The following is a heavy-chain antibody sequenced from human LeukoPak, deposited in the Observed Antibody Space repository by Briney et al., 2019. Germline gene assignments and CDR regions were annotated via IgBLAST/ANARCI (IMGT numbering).Heavy chain of an antibody. CDR1: GYTFTSYG. CDR3: AREGSADYYYYYMDV. V-gene: IGHV1-18*01. Sequence: GASVKVSCKASGYTFTSYGISWVRQAPGQGLEWMGWISAYNGNTNYAQKLQGRVTMTTDTSTSTAYMELRSLRSDDTAVYCCAREGSADYYYYYMDVWGKGTTVTVSS. J-gene: IGHJ6*03. CDR2: ISAYNGNT. D-gene: IGHD6-6*01.